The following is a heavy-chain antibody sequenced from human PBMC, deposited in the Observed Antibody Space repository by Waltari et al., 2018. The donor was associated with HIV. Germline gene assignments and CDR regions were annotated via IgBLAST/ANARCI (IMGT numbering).Heavy chain of an antibody. CDR1: GFTFSDYY. V-gene: IGHV3-11*01. Sequence: QVQLVESGGNLVNPGGSLRLSCAASGFTFSDYYISWLRQAPGKGLECISYISTTGRAIYYADSVKGRFTISRDNSKNSLYLQMNNLRAEDTAVYFCASRGVWCSAISCYGLWGHGTLVTVSS. CDR3: ASRGVWCSAISCYGL. J-gene: IGHJ4*01. D-gene: IGHD2-15*01. CDR2: ISTTGRAI.